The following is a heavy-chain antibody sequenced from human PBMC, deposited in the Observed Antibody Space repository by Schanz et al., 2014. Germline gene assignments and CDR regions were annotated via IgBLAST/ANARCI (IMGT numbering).Heavy chain of an antibody. CDR3: AKDLPAVAVAPLMTGLYDS. V-gene: IGHV3-33*06. CDR2: IWYDGSKT. J-gene: IGHJ4*02. D-gene: IGHD6-19*01. Sequence: AQVVESGGGLVQPGGSLRLSCAASGFSFDKYGMHWVRQAPGKGLEWVGVIWYDGSKTYYADSVRGRFTISRENSKNTLHLQMNSLRAEDTAVYHCAKDLPAVAVAPLMTGLYDSWGQGTLVTVSS. CDR1: GFSFDKYG.